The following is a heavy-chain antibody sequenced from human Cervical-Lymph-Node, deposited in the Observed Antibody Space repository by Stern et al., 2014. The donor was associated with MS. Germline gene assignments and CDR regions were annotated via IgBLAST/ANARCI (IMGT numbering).Heavy chain of an antibody. V-gene: IGHV3-30-3*01. CDR1: GFTFSTYA. J-gene: IGHJ4*02. CDR2: VSYDGAQI. Sequence: VQLVESGGGLVQPGRSLSLSCVASGFTFSTYALHWVRQAPGKGLAWVAFVSYDGAQITSTDSVKARFTISRDNSKNTLYLHMNSLRDEDTAVYFCARGGRGVGLEYWGQGALVTVSS. D-gene: IGHD3-10*01. CDR3: ARGGRGVGLEY.